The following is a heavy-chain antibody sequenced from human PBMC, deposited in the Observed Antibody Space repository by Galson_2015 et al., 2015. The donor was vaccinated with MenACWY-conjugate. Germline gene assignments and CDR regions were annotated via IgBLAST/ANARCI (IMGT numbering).Heavy chain of an antibody. D-gene: IGHD1-26*01. CDR2: IYSGGST. Sequence: SLRLSCAASGFTVSSNYMSWVRQAAGKGLEWVSIIYSGGSTYYADSVKGRFTISRDNSKNTLYLQTNSLRAEDTAVYYCARSYSGSAPLDYWGQGTLVTVSS. CDR1: GFTVSSNY. CDR3: ARSYSGSAPLDY. J-gene: IGHJ4*02. V-gene: IGHV3-53*01.